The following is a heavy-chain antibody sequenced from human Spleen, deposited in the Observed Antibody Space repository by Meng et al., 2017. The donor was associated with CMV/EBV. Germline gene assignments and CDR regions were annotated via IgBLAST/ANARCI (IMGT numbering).Heavy chain of an antibody. D-gene: IGHD1-7*01. CDR1: GFTFADYG. CDR2: ISSSGSTI. CDR3: ARGKYNWNYLFDS. V-gene: IGHV3-48*03. J-gene: IGHJ4*02. Sequence: GGSLRLSCAASGFTFADYGMSWVRQVPGKGLEWVSYISSSGSTIYYADSVRGRFTISRDSAKSSLYLQMNSLRAEDTAIYYCARGKYNWNYLFDSWGQGTLVTVSS.